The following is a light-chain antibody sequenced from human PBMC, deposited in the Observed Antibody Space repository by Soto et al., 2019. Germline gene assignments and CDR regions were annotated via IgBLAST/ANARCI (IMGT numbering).Light chain of an antibody. J-gene: IGKJ1*01. CDR1: QSVSSK. CDR2: GAS. Sequence: EIVMTQSPSTLSVSPGEGATLSCRASQSVSSKLAWYQQKPGQAPRLLIYGASTRATGIPARFSGSGSGTEFTLIFSSLQSEDSAVYYCQQYNSWLWTFGQGTKVDIK. CDR3: QQYNSWLWT. V-gene: IGKV3-15*01.